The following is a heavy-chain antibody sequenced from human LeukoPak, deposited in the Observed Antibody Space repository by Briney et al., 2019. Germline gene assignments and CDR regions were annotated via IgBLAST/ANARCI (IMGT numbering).Heavy chain of an antibody. CDR1: GFTFSGYN. D-gene: IGHD2-2*01. J-gene: IGHJ4*02. Sequence: GGSLRLSCAASGFTFSGYNMSWVRQAPGKGLEWVSGISGSGGSTYYADSVKGRFTISRDNSKNTLSLQMSSLRAEDTAVYYCAKGGLGYCSSTSCYGNFDYWGQGTLVTVSS. CDR3: AKGGLGYCSSTSCYGNFDY. V-gene: IGHV3-23*01. CDR2: ISGSGGST.